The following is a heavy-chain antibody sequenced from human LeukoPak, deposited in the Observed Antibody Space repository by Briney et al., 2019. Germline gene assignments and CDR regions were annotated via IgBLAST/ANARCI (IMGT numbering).Heavy chain of an antibody. D-gene: IGHD6-19*01. J-gene: IGHJ4*02. Sequence: PGRSLRLSCAASGFTFSSYGMHWVRQAPGKGLEWVAVIWYDGSNKYYADSVKGRFTISRDNSKNTLYLQMNSLRAEDTAVYYCAKDILAVAGSWYFDYWGQGTLVTVSS. CDR1: GFTFSSYG. CDR2: IWYDGSNK. CDR3: AKDILAVAGSWYFDY. V-gene: IGHV3-33*06.